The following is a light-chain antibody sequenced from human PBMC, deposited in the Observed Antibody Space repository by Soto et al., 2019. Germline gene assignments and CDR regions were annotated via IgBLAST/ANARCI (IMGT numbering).Light chain of an antibody. V-gene: IGKV3-20*01. CDR2: GAS. CDR3: QQYGSSLFT. Sequence: EIVLTQSPGTLSLSPGERVTLSCRASQSVSSSYLAWYQQKPGQAPRLLIYGASSRATGIPDRFSGSGSGTDLTLTISRPEPEDFAVYYCQQYGSSLFTFGPGTKVDIK. CDR1: QSVSSSY. J-gene: IGKJ3*01.